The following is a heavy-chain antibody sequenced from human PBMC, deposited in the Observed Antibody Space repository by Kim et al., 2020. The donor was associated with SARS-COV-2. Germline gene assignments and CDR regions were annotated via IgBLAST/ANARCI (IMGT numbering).Heavy chain of an antibody. D-gene: IGHD2-2*02. CDR2: IIPILGIA. CDR1: GGTFSSYA. J-gene: IGHJ4*02. CDR3: ARDRGIVVVPAAIKLGY. Sequence: SVKVSCKASGGTFSSYAISWVRQAPGQGLEWMGRIIPILGIANYAQKFQGRVTITADKSTSTAYMELSSLRSEDTAVYYCARDRGIVVVPAAIKLGYWGKGTLVTVSS. V-gene: IGHV1-69*04.